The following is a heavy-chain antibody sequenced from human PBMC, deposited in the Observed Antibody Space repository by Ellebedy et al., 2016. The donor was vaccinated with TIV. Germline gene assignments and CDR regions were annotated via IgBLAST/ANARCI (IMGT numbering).Heavy chain of an antibody. CDR1: GFSFSTYA. V-gene: IGHV3-23*01. CDR2: ISGRSGDT. CDR3: AKSQVGTTFFEY. J-gene: IGHJ4*02. Sequence: GESLKISCAASGFSFSTYAMSWVRQAPGKGLEWVSFISGRSGDTYYADSVKGRFTISRDDSKNTLYLQMHSLKAEDTALYYCAKSQVGTTFFEYWGQGTLFTVSS. D-gene: IGHD1-26*01.